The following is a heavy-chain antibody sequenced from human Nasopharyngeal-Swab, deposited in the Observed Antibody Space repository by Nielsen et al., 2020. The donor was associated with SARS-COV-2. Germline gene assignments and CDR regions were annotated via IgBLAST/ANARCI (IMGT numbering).Heavy chain of an antibody. CDR3: ARDWGGTLWY. D-gene: IGHD2-21*01. J-gene: IGHJ4*02. Sequence: GGSLRLSCGGSGFTFSDYWMSWVRQSPEKGLEWVANIKQDGTLKSYVDSVKGRFTISRDNSKNTLYLQMNSLRAEDTAVYYCARDWGGTLWYWGQGTLVTVSS. CDR2: IKQDGTLK. V-gene: IGHV3-7*01. CDR1: GFTFSDYW.